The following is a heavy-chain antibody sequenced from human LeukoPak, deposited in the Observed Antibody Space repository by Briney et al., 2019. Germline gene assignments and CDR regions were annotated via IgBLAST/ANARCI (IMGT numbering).Heavy chain of an antibody. V-gene: IGHV3-30*02. J-gene: IGHJ4*02. CDR1: GFTFRTYG. CDR3: AKTASSSWGYFDY. CDR2: IRNDGTIK. D-gene: IGHD6-13*01. Sequence: GGSLRLSCAASGFTFRTYGMHWVRQAPGKGLEWVAFIRNDGTIKYYADSVKGRLTISRDNSKNTLYLQMNSLRAEDTTLYYCAKTASSSWGYFDYWGQGTLVTVSS.